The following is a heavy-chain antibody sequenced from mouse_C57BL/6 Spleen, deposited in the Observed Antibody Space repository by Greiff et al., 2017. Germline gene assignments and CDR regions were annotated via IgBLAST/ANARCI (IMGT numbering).Heavy chain of an antibody. CDR3: ARDRDVGSFDY. CDR1: GFTFSSYA. D-gene: IGHD1-1*01. CDR2: ISDGGSYT. V-gene: IGHV5-4*01. J-gene: IGHJ2*01. Sequence: EVKLMESGGGLVKPGGSLKLSCAASGFTFSSYAMSWVRQTPEKRLEWVATISDGGSYTYYPDNVKGRFTISRDNAKNNLYLQMSHLKSEDTAMYYCARDRDVGSFDYWGQGTTLTVSS.